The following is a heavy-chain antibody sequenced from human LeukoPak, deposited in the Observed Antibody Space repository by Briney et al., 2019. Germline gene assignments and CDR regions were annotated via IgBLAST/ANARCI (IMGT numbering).Heavy chain of an antibody. CDR3: ARASFQRWLQLGGD. J-gene: IGHJ4*02. V-gene: IGHV3-48*02. CDR1: GFTFSTYS. Sequence: GGSLRLSCTASGFTFSTYSMNWVRQAPGKGLEWVSYISSSSSTIYYADSVKGRFTISRDNAKNSLYLQMNSLRDEDTAVYYCARASFQRWLQLGGDWGQGTLITVSS. CDR2: ISSSSSTI. D-gene: IGHD5-24*01.